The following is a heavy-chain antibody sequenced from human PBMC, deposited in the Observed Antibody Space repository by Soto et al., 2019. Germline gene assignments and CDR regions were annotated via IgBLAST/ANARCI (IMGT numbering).Heavy chain of an antibody. D-gene: IGHD6-13*01. Sequence: GGSLRLSCAASGFTFSSYGMHWVRQAPGKGLEWVAVISYDGSNKYYADSVKGRFTISRDNSKNTLYLQMNSLRAEDTAVYYCAKDLGVAAAGLNYWGQGTLVTVSS. CDR1: GFTFSSYG. V-gene: IGHV3-30*18. CDR2: ISYDGSNK. J-gene: IGHJ4*02. CDR3: AKDLGVAAAGLNY.